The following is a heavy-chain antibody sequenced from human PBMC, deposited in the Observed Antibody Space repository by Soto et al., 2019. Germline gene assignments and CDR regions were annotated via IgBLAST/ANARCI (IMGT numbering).Heavy chain of an antibody. CDR2: VTHDGTLY. J-gene: IGHJ4*02. CDR1: GFTFSSGA. V-gene: IGHV3-30*18. Sequence: QVQLVESGGRVVQPGRSLRLSCVASGFTFSSGAMHWVRQVPGKRLEWLAVVTHDGTLYPYADSVKGRFSISRDNSRKILYPQMNGLRPEDTAVYYCVKDRSDIWSFDYWGQGTLVTVSS. CDR3: VKDRSDIWSFDY. D-gene: IGHD2-8*02.